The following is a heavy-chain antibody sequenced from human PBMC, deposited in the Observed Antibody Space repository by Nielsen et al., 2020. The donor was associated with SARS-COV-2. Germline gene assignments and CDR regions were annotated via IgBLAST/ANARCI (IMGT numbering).Heavy chain of an antibody. J-gene: IGHJ3*02. CDR2: VDATSNYI. V-gene: IGHV3-21*01. Sequence: GESLKISCSASGFTFSSYAMHWVRQAPGKGLEWVAAVDATSNYIYYADAVRGRFTISRDNAKSSLYLQMDSLRAEDTAVYYCARRWYGSDSDREAFDIWGRGTMVTVPS. D-gene: IGHD3-10*01. CDR1: GFTFSSYA. CDR3: ARRWYGSDSDREAFDI.